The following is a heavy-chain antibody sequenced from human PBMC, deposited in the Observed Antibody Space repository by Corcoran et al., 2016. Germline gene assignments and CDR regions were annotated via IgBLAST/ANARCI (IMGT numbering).Heavy chain of an antibody. D-gene: IGHD1-7*01. Sequence: QVQLQRSGPGLVKPSQTLSVACAISGESVSSHSSAWNWMRESRSRGLEWLGRTYYRSKRYHDYAVSVKSRIAINPDTSKNQFSLQLNSVTPEDTAVCYCGRDLAGSTLDYWGQGTLVTVSS. J-gene: IGHJ4*02. CDR1: GESVSSHSSA. V-gene: IGHV6-1*01. CDR3: GRDLAGSTLDY. CDR2: TYYRSKRYH.